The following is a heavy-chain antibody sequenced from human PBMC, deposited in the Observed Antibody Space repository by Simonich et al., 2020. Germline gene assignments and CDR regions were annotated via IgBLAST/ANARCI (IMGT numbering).Heavy chain of an antibody. CDR3: ARVPDRVLNAGVTFDY. CDR1: GYTFTGSN. D-gene: IGHD2-2*01. CDR2: INPNSGGT. V-gene: IGHV1-2*02. Sequence: QVQLVQSGAEVKKPGASVKFSCQASGYTFTGSNMHWVRQAPGQGLVGSGWINPNSGGTNYAQKFQGRVTMTRDTSISTAYMELSRLRSDDTAVYYCARVPDRVLNAGVTFDYWGQGTLVTVSS. J-gene: IGHJ4*02.